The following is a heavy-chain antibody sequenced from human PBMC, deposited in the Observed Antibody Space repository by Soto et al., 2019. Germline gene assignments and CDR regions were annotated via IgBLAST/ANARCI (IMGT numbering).Heavy chain of an antibody. CDR1: GYTFTSYA. V-gene: IGHV1-3*01. J-gene: IGHJ4*02. CDR2: INAGNGNT. D-gene: IGHD5-18*01. CDR3: AREQGERGYSYGLDY. Sequence: ASVKVSCKASGYTFTSYAMHWVRQAPGQRLEWMGWINAGNGNTKYSQKFQGRVTITRDTSASTAYMELSSLRSEDTAVYYCAREQGERGYSYGLDYWGQGTLVTVSS.